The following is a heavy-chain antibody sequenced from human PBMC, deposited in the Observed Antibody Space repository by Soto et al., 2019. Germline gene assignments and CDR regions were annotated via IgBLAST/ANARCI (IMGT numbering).Heavy chain of an antibody. V-gene: IGHV1-18*04. CDR3: ARDISALDI. CDR2: ISAYNGNT. J-gene: IGHJ3*02. D-gene: IGHD1-20*01. CDR1: GYTFTSYG. Sequence: QVQLVQSGAEVKKPGASVKVSCKASGYTFTSYGISWVRQAPGQGLEWMGWISAYNGNTNHAQNSQGRVTMTKEKTASAAYMELRSRRYDDTAVYYCARDISALDIWGQGTMVTVSA.